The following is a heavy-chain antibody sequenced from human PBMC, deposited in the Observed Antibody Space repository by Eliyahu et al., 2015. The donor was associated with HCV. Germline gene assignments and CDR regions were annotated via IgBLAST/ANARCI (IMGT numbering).Heavy chain of an antibody. V-gene: IGHV4-59*01. CDR1: GGSIXTYY. D-gene: IGHD6-19*01. J-gene: IGHJ5*02. CDR2: IHYSGXT. Sequence: QVQLQESGPGLVKPSETLSLTCTVXGGSIXTYYWSWIRQPPGKGLEWIGYIHYSGXTNYNPSLKSRVTIALDTSKNQFSLNLTSVTAADTAMYYCASGGGGIAVTGTGGWFDPWGQGTLVTVSS. CDR3: ASGGGGIAVTGTGGWFDP.